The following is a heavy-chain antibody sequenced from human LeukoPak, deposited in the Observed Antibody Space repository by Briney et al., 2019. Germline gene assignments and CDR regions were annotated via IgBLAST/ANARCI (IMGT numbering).Heavy chain of an antibody. CDR2: IRSKANSYST. J-gene: IGHJ6*03. CDR1: GFTLSGSA. Sequence: PGGSLRLSCAASGFTLSGSAMHWVRQASGKGLEWVGRIRSKANSYSTAYAASVKGRFTISRDDSKNTAYLQMNSLKTEDTAAYYCTSYYYYYMDVWGKGTTVTVSS. CDR3: TSYYYYYMDV. V-gene: IGHV3-73*01.